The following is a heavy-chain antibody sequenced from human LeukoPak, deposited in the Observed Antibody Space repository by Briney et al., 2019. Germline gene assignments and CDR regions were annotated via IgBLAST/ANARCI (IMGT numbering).Heavy chain of an antibody. Sequence: GGSLRLSCAASGFTFSSYGMHWVRQAPGRGLEWVSYISPGGNTIYYADSMKGRFTVSRDDAKNSLSLHMNSLRAEDTAVYYCARVRGPTVTTMYFDYWGQGTLVTVSS. D-gene: IGHD4-17*01. V-gene: IGHV3-48*04. CDR1: GFTFSSYG. J-gene: IGHJ4*02. CDR2: ISPGGNTI. CDR3: ARVRGPTVTTMYFDY.